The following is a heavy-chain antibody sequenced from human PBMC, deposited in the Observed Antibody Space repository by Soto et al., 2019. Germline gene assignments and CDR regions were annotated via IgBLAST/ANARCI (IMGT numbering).Heavy chain of an antibody. V-gene: IGHV1-58*02. CDR2: IVVGSGNT. J-gene: IGHJ4*02. CDR3: VAGTQLVY. CDR1: GSIFTSSA. Sequence: SVKVSCKASGSIFTSSAMQWVRQARGQRLEWIGWIVVGSGNTNYAQRFQERVTITRDMSTSTAYMELSSLRSEDTAVYYCVAGTQLVYWGQGTLVTVSS. D-gene: IGHD6-6*01.